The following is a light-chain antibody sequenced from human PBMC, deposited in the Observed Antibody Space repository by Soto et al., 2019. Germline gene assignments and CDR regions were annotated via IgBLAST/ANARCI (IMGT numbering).Light chain of an antibody. CDR2: EVS. Sequence: QSALTQPASVSGSPGQSITISCTGTSSDVGGYNYVSWYQQHPGKAPKLMIYEVSNRPSGVSNRFSGSKSGNTASLTISGLQAEDEADYYCRSYKSSSTGVFGTGTXV. V-gene: IGLV2-14*01. J-gene: IGLJ1*01. CDR3: RSYKSSSTGV. CDR1: SSDVGGYNY.